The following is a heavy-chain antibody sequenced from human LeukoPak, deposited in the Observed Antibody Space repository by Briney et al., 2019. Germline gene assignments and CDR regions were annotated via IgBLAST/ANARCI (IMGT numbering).Heavy chain of an antibody. J-gene: IGHJ4*02. D-gene: IGHD4-17*01. CDR3: AKISTETENFHH. Sequence: GGSLRLSCAASGFAFGNYAMGWVRQAPGKGLEWVSSIDSSGSYTPSADSVKGRFTISRDNSENTVYLQMNTLRAEDTAVYSCAKISTETENFHHWGQGTLVTVSS. V-gene: IGHV3-23*01. CDR1: GFAFGNYA. CDR2: IDSSGSYT.